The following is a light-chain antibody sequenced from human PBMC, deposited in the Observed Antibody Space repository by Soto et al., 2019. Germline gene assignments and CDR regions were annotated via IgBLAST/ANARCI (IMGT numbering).Light chain of an antibody. J-gene: IGKJ3*01. CDR1: QGISSY. CDR2: AAS. V-gene: IGKV1-8*01. CDR3: QQYYSYPP. Sequence: AIRMTQSPSSFSASTGDRVTITCRASQGISSYLAWYQQKPGKAPKLLIYAASTLQSGVPSRFSGSGSGTDLTLTISFLQSEDFATYYCQQYYSYPPFGPRTKVAIK.